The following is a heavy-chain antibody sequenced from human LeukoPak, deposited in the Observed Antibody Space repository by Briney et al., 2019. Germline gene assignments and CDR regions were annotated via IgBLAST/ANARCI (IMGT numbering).Heavy chain of an antibody. Sequence: GESLKISCKGSGYSFTSYWIGWVRQMPGKGPEWMGIIYPSDSDTRYSPSFQGQVTLSADKSISTAYLHWSSLKASDTAMYYCARVGYCNSVTCSDYWGQGTLVTVSS. V-gene: IGHV5-51*01. CDR3: ARVGYCNSVTCSDY. J-gene: IGHJ4*02. D-gene: IGHD2-2*01. CDR1: GYSFTSYW. CDR2: IYPSDSDT.